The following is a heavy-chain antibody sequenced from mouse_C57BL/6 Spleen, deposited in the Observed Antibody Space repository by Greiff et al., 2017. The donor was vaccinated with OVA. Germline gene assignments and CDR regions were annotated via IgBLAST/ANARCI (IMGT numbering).Heavy chain of an antibody. CDR3: ARVGSSYHYYAMGD. Sequence: VQLQQPGAELVRPGSSVKLSCKASGYTFTSYWMHWVKQRPIQGLEWIGNIDPSDSETHYNQKFKDKATLTVDKSSSTAYMQLSSLTSEDTAVYYCARVGSSYHYYAMGDWGQGTSVTVAS. J-gene: IGHJ4*01. V-gene: IGHV1-52*01. CDR2: IDPSDSET. CDR1: GYTFTSYW. D-gene: IGHD1-1*01.